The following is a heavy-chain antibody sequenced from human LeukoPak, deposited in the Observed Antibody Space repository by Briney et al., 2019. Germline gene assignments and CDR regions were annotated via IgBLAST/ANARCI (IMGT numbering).Heavy chain of an antibody. J-gene: IGHJ5*02. CDR1: GGSISSSSDH. V-gene: IGHV4-39*01. D-gene: IGHD3-22*01. CDR3: GRPNPDSSGYYGSFDP. Sequence: PSETLSLTCSVSGGSISSSSDHWGWVRQPPGKGLEWIGSIYHSETTYYNPSLKSRVIISVDTSKNQFSLKLNSVTAADTAVYYCGRPNPDSSGYYGSFDPWGQGILVTVSS. CDR2: IYHSETT.